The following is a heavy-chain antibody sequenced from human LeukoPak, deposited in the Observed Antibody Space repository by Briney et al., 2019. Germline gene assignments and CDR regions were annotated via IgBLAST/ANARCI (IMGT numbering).Heavy chain of an antibody. J-gene: IGHJ3*02. V-gene: IGHV3-53*01. CDR1: GLTVSNNY. CDR3: ARHTSGEAFDI. D-gene: IGHD7-27*01. Sequence: GGSLRLSCAASGLTVSNNYMSWVRQAPGKGLEWVSVFYGGAGTNYADSVRGRFTISRDNSKNTLYLQMNSLRAEDTAVYYCARHTSGEAFDIWGQGTMVTVSS. CDR2: FYGGAGT.